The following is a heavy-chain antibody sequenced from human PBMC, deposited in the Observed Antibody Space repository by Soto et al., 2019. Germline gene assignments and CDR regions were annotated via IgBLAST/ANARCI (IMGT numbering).Heavy chain of an antibody. V-gene: IGHV3-33*01. Sequence: GGSLRLSCAASGFTFSSYGMHWVRQAPGKGLEWVAVIWYDGSNKYYADSVKGRFTISRDNSKNTLYLQMNSLRAEDTAVYYCAREDHYYGYYAFDIWGQGTMVTVSS. CDR2: IWYDGSNK. CDR1: GFTFSSYG. D-gene: IGHD3-22*01. J-gene: IGHJ3*02. CDR3: AREDHYYGYYAFDI.